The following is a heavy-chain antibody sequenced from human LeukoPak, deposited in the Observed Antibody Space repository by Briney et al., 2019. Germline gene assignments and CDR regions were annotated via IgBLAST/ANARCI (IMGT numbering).Heavy chain of an antibody. CDR2: IIAIFGTA. CDR1: GGTFSSYA. D-gene: IGHD2-15*01. V-gene: IGHV1-69*05. J-gene: IGHJ6*03. CDR3: ARDPGYCSGGSCSYYYYYMDV. Sequence: SVKVSCKASGGTFSSYAISWVRQAPGQGLEWMGGIIAIFGTANYAQKFQGRVTITTDESTSTAYMELSSLRSEDTAVYYCARDPGYCSGGSCSYYYYYMDVWGKGTTVTVSS.